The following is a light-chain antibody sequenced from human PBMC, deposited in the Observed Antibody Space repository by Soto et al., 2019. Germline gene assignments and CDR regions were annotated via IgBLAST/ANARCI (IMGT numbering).Light chain of an antibody. J-gene: IGKJ5*01. Sequence: DIQMTQSPSSLSASVGDRVTITCRASQNIINYLNWYQQKPGKAPQLLIYVASRLESGVPSRFSGSGSGTDFTLTISSLQPEDFATYYCQRSYNAPITFGQGTRLDI. CDR2: VAS. V-gene: IGKV1-39*01. CDR3: QRSYNAPIT. CDR1: QNIINY.